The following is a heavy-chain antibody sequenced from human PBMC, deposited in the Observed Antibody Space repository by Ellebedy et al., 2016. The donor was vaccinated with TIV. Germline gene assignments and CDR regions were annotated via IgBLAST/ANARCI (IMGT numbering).Heavy chain of an antibody. J-gene: IGHJ3*02. D-gene: IGHD6-25*01. CDR3: ARESPISASPVPDAFDI. CDR1: SGSISGSNYY. V-gene: IGHV4-30-4*08. Sequence: SETLSLXXNVSSGSISGSNYYWSWIRQPPGKGLEWVGYIYHSGSTYYNPSLKGRLTISLDTSKNQFSLTLGSVTAADTAIYFCARESPISASPVPDAFDIWGQGTMVTGSS. CDR2: IYHSGST.